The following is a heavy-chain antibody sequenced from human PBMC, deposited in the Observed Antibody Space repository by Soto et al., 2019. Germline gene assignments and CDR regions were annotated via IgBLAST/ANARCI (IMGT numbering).Heavy chain of an antibody. V-gene: IGHV1-24*01. D-gene: IGHD1-26*01. CDR1: GYTLTELS. Sequence: ASVKVSCKVSGYTLTELSMHWVRQAPGKGLEWMGGFDPEDGETIYAQKFQGRVTMTEDTSTDTAYMELSSLRSEDTAVYYCATGRSIVGATAFDTWGQGTMVTVSS. J-gene: IGHJ3*02. CDR3: ATGRSIVGATAFDT. CDR2: FDPEDGET.